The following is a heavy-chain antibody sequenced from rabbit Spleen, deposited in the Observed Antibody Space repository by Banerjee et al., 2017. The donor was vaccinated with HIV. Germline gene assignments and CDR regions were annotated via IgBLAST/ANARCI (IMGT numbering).Heavy chain of an antibody. J-gene: IGHJ6*01. CDR3: ARDTSSSFSSYRMDL. CDR2: IDAGSSGFT. V-gene: IGHV1S40*01. D-gene: IGHD1-1*01. CDR1: GVSFSGDSY. Sequence: QSLEESGGDLVKPGASLTLTCIASGVSFSGDSYMCWVRQAPGRGLEWIACIDAGSSGFTYFASWAKGRFTISKTPSTTVTLQMTSLTAADTATYFCARDTSSSFSSYRMDLWGPGTLVTVS.